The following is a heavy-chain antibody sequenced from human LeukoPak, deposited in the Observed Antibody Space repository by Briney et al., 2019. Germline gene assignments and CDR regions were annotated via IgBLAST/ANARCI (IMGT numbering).Heavy chain of an antibody. J-gene: IGHJ4*02. CDR3: ARHTTDYYQIDY. CDR2: IYYSGST. CDR1: GGSMSSYY. D-gene: IGHD3-9*01. Sequence: SETLSLTCTVSGGSMSSYYWSWIRQPPGKGLEWIGYIYYSGSTIYNSSLESRVTISVDTSKNQFSLRLSSVTAADTAVYYCARHTTDYYQIDYWGQGTLVTVSP. V-gene: IGHV4-59*08.